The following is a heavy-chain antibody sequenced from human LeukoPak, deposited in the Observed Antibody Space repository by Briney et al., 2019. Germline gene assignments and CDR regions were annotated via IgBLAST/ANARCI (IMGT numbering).Heavy chain of an antibody. Sequence: GGSLRLSCAASGFTFSSYAMHWVRQAPGKGLEWVTFIRYDGSNKYYADSVNGRFTISRDNSKNMLFLQMNSLRAEDTAVYYCAKGSYSSSSDCWGQGTLVTVSS. D-gene: IGHD6-6*01. J-gene: IGHJ4*02. V-gene: IGHV3-30*02. CDR2: IRYDGSNK. CDR3: AKGSYSSSSDC. CDR1: GFTFSSYA.